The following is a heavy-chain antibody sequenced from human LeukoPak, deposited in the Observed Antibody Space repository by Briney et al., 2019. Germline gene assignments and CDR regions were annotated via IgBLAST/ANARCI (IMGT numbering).Heavy chain of an antibody. J-gene: IGHJ4*02. Sequence: PGGSLRLSCAASGFTFSSYWMSWVRQAPGRGLEWVANINQDGSEKYSVDSVKGRFTISRDNAKNSLYLQMNSLRAEDTAVYYCARVKSYGFLMTDYWGQGTLVTVSS. D-gene: IGHD5-18*01. CDR3: ARVKSYGFLMTDY. CDR2: INQDGSEK. CDR1: GFTFSSYW. V-gene: IGHV3-7*01.